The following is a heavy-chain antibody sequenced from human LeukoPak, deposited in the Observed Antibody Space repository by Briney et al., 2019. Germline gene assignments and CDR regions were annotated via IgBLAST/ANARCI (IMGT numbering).Heavy chain of an antibody. D-gene: IGHD3-10*01. CDR2: IIPIFGRA. CDR3: ATGRGRLNVNRGVYNYHYYMEV. CDR1: GDTINAYS. J-gene: IGHJ6*03. V-gene: IGHV1-69*06. Sequence: GASVKVSCKAAGDTINAYSLNWVRRAPGQGLEWMGGIIPIFGRAYYAQNFQGRVTITADKSTSTAYMELSSLGSEDTVIYYCATGRGRLNVNRGVYNYHYYMEVWGTGTTVIVS.